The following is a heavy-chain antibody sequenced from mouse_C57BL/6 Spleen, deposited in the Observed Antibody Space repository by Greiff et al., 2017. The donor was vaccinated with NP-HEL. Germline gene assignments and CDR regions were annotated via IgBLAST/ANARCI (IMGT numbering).Heavy chain of an antibody. CDR1: GFSLTSYG. D-gene: IGHD1-1*01. CDR2: IWGDGST. V-gene: IGHV2-3*01. Sequence: VKLMESGPGLVAPSQSLSIPCTVSGFSLTSYGVSWVRQPPGKGLEWLGVIWGDGSTNYHSALISRLSISKDNSKSQVFLKLNSLQTDDTATYYCAKEGITTVVAEAYYFDYWGQGTTLTGSS. CDR3: AKEGITTVVAEAYYFDY. J-gene: IGHJ2*01.